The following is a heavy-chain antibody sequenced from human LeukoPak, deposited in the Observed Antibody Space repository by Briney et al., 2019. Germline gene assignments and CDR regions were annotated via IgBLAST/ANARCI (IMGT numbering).Heavy chain of an antibody. CDR3: TRYNNDHFDY. V-gene: IGHV3-33*01. J-gene: IGHJ4*02. Sequence: GGSLRLSCAGSGFTFGGYGMHRFRQTPGKGLEWVAVIAYDGSRAFYADSVKGRFTISRENSKNTMSVQMDDLRAEDTAVYYCTRYNNDHFDYWGQGTLVTVSS. D-gene: IGHD1-14*01. CDR2: IAYDGSRA. CDR1: GFTFGGYG.